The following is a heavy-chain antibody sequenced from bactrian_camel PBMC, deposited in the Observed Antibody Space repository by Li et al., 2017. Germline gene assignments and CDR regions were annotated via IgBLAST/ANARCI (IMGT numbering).Heavy chain of an antibody. V-gene: IGHV3S31*01. D-gene: IGHD6*01. CDR2: INSGGSRT. CDR1: GFTFSSYS. J-gene: IGHJ4*01. CDR3: AAGQWYTDEYKY. Sequence: VQLVESGGALVQPGGSLRLSCAASGFTFSSYSMSWVRQAPGKGLEWVSVINSGGSRTYYADSVKGRFTISRDNAKNTLYLQLSSLKSEDTALYYCAAGQWYTDEYKYWGQGTQVTVS.